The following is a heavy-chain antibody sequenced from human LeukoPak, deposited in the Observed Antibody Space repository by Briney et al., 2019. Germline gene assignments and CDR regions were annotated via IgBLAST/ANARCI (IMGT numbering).Heavy chain of an antibody. CDR1: GFTFRTYW. J-gene: IGHJ4*02. Sequence: GGSLRLSCEASGFTFRTYWMNWVRQPPGKGLEWVASINQDGSGKYYVDSVKGRFTISRDNAQKSLYLQMNSLRVDDTAVYYCARAVTSTEGYWGQGTLVTASS. D-gene: IGHD4-17*01. CDR3: ARAVTSTEGY. V-gene: IGHV3-7*03. CDR2: INQDGSGK.